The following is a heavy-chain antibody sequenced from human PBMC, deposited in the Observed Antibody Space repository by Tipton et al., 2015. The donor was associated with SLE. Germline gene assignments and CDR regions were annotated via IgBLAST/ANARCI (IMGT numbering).Heavy chain of an antibody. CDR3: ARRNSESGAFDM. D-gene: IGHD3-10*01. V-gene: IGHV3-23*01. CDR1: RFTFSTYG. Sequence: GSLRLSCAASRFTFSTYGMRWVRQSPEKGLEGVSSISGSDGSTYYEDSVKGRFTISRDNSKNTLYLQMNSLRAEDTAVYYCARRNSESGAFDMWGQGTLVTVSS. CDR2: ISGSDGST. J-gene: IGHJ3*02.